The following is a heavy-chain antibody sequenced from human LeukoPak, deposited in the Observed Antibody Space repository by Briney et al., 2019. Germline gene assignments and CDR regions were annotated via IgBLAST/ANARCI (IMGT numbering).Heavy chain of an antibody. D-gene: IGHD3-22*01. Sequence: ASVKVSCKASGYTFTSYDFNWVRQATGQRPEWMGWMSPNSGDTGYAQKFQDRVTMTRNTSISTAYMELSSLRSEDTAVYYCARGGSSYYYDSSGSNWFDPWGQGTLVTVSS. CDR3: ARGGSSYYYDSSGSNWFDP. V-gene: IGHV1-8*01. CDR1: GYTFTSYD. CDR2: MSPNSGDT. J-gene: IGHJ5*02.